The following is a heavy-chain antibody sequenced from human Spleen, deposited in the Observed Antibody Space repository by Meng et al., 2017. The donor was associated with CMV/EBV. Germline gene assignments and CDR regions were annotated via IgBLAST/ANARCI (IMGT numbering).Heavy chain of an antibody. J-gene: IGHJ6*02. CDR2: IYPDDSDI. Sequence: KVSCKGSGYSFSNYWIGWVRQLPGKGLEWMAIIYPDDSDIKYSPSFQGQVTISADNSISTAHLQWSSLKASDTAMYYCARRYCSSTSCYKNYYYYGMDVWGQGTTVTVSS. D-gene: IGHD2-2*02. CDR1: GYSFSNYW. V-gene: IGHV5-51*01. CDR3: ARRYCSSTSCYKNYYYYGMDV.